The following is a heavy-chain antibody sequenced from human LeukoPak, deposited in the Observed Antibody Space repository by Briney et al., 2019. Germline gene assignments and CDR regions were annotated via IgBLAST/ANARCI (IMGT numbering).Heavy chain of an antibody. CDR1: GFTFSSYW. J-gene: IGHJ4*02. D-gene: IGHD7-27*01. CDR3: ARSLNWAFDY. V-gene: IGHV3-74*01. Sequence: GGSLRLSCAASGFTFSSYWMHWVRQGPGKGLVWVSHINSDGRGTSNADSVKGRFTISRDNAKNTLYLQMNSLRAEDTAVYYCARSLNWAFDYWGQGTLVTVSS. CDR2: INSDGRGT.